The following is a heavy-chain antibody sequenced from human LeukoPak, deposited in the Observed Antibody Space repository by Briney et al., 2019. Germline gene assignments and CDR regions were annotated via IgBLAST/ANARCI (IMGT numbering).Heavy chain of an antibody. V-gene: IGHV1-18*01. D-gene: IGHD2-2*01. CDR1: GYTFVSYG. Sequence: GASVKVSCKASGYTFVSYGINWVRQAPGQGPEWMGWISPYNGNTNYAQQFQGRVAMTTDTSTSTAYMELRSLRSDDTAVFYCARLNCRSTSCQDYYFDYWGQGTLVTVSS. CDR2: ISPYNGNT. J-gene: IGHJ4*02. CDR3: ARLNCRSTSCQDYYFDY.